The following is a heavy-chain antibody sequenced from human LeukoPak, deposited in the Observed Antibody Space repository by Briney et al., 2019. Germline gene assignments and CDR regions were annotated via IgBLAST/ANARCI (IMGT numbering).Heavy chain of an antibody. J-gene: IGHJ4*02. Sequence: PGGSLRLSCAASGFTFSGYEMNWVRQAPGKGLEWVSYISSSGRTTYYADSVKGRFTISRDNAKNSLYLQMNSLRAEDTAVYYCARDGSGSDFSLDHWGQGTLVTVSS. CDR3: ARDGSGSDFSLDH. D-gene: IGHD3-10*01. V-gene: IGHV3-48*03. CDR1: GFTFSGYE. CDR2: ISSSGRTT.